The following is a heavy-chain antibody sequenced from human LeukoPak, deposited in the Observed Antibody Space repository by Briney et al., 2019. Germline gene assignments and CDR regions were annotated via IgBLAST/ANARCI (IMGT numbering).Heavy chain of an antibody. Sequence: PGGSLRLSCAVSGFTFSSYAMSWVRQAPGKGLEWVSAISGSGGRAYYADSVKGRFTISRDNSKNTLCLQMNSLRAEDMAVYYCAKGDLGYCSSTSCNDYWGQGTLVTVSS. J-gene: IGHJ4*02. V-gene: IGHV3-23*01. D-gene: IGHD2-2*01. CDR1: GFTFSSYA. CDR2: ISGSGGRA. CDR3: AKGDLGYCSSTSCNDY.